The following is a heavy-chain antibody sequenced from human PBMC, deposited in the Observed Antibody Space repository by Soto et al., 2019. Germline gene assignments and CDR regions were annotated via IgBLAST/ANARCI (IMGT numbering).Heavy chain of an antibody. Sequence: GGSLRLSCAASGFTFSSYWMHWVRQAPGKGLVWVSRINSDGSSTSYADSVKGRFTISRDNAKNTLYLQMNSLRAEDTAVYYCARARGNMVRGVTISSDYYYYAMHVWGQGTTVTVSS. V-gene: IGHV3-74*01. CDR2: INSDGSST. J-gene: IGHJ6*02. CDR1: GFTFSSYW. D-gene: IGHD3-10*01. CDR3: ARARGNMVRGVTISSDYYYYAMHV.